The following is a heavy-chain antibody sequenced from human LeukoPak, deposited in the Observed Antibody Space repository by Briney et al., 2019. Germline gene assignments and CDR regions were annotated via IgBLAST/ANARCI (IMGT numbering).Heavy chain of an antibody. D-gene: IGHD3-9*01. CDR2: IRTSAEGANYA. CDR3: ASDQRYAFDG. Sequence: WGSLRLSCATSGFSFTDYPMNWVRQAPGKGLEWVSNIRTSAEGANYAYYADSVKGRVTISRDDAKNTLYLHMNSLRDDDTAVYYCASDQRYAFDGRGQGVLVTVSS. CDR1: GFSFTDYP. J-gene: IGHJ4*02. V-gene: IGHV3-48*02.